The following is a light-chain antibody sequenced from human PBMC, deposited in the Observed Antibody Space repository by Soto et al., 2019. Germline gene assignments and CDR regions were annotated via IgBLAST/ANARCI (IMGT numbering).Light chain of an antibody. V-gene: IGKV1-5*03. CDR2: KAS. Sequence: DIQMTQSPSTLSASVGDRVTITCRASQSISSWLAWYQQKPGKAPKLLIYKASSLESGVPSRFSGSGSGTEFTLTISSLQPDEFATYYCQQYNRYLITFGQGTRLEIK. CDR1: QSISSW. CDR3: QQYNRYLIT. J-gene: IGKJ5*01.